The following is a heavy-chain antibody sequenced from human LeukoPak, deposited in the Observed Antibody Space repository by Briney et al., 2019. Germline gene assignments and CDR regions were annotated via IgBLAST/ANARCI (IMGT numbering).Heavy chain of an antibody. CDR3: ARVYDSSGYYTFYYYGMDV. V-gene: IGHV3-11*01. D-gene: IGHD3-22*01. J-gene: IGHJ6*02. Sequence: GGSLRLSCAASGFTFSDYYMSWIRQAPGKGLEWVSYISSSGSTIYYADSVKDRFTISRDNAKNSLYLQMNSLRAEDTAVYYCARVYDSSGYYTFYYYGMDVWGQGTTVTVSS. CDR1: GFTFSDYY. CDR2: ISSSGSTI.